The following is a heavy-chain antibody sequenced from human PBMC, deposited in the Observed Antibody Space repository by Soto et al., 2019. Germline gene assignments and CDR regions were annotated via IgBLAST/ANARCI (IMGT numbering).Heavy chain of an antibody. Sequence: SGPTLVNPTETLTLTCTVSGFSLSNARMGVSWIRQPPGKALEWLAHIFSNDGKSYRTSLKSRLTISKDTSKSQVVLTMTNMDPVDTATYYCAVVDGGPLDYWGQGTLVTVSS. CDR3: AVVDGGPLDY. CDR2: IFSNDGK. V-gene: IGHV2-26*01. D-gene: IGHD2-2*01. CDR1: GFSLSNARMG. J-gene: IGHJ4*02.